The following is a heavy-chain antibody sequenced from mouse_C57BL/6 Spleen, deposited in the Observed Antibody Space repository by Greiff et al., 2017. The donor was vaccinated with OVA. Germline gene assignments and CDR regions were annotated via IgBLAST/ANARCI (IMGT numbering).Heavy chain of an antibody. CDR2: ISDGGSYT. CDR1: GFTFSSYA. V-gene: IGHV5-4*01. J-gene: IGHJ1*03. D-gene: IGHD1-1*01. Sequence: EVKLVESGGGLVKPGGSLKLSCAASGFTFSSYAMSWVRQTPEKRLEWVATISDGGSYTYYPDNVKGRFTISRDNAKNNLYLQMSHLKSEDTAMYYCARDQRVYYGSSPYWYFDVWGTGTTVTVSS. CDR3: ARDQRVYYGSSPYWYFDV.